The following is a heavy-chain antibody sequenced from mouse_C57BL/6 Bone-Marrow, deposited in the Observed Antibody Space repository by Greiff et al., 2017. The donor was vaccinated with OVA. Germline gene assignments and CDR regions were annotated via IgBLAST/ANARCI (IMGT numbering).Heavy chain of an antibody. V-gene: IGHV1-69*01. CDR3: AREEYGKDAMDY. CDR2: IDPSDSYT. J-gene: IGHJ4*01. D-gene: IGHD2-10*02. CDR1: GYTFTSYW. Sequence: QVQLQQPGAELVMPGASVKLSCKASGYTFTSYWMHWVKQRPGQGLAWIGEIDPSDSYTNYNQKFKGKSTLTVDKSSSTAYMQLSSLTSEDSAVYYCAREEYGKDAMDYWGQGTSVTVSS.